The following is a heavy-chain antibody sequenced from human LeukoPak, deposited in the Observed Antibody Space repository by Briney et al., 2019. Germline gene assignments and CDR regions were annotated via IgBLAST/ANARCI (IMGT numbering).Heavy chain of an antibody. J-gene: IGHJ6*02. CDR1: GFTFSSYG. CDR2: IWYDGSNK. D-gene: IGHD6-6*01. CDR3: ARDPLGDSSSSHYYYYGMDV. V-gene: IGHV3-33*01. Sequence: QPGRSLRLSCAASGFTFSSYGMHWVRQAPGKGLEWVAVIWYDGSNKYYADSVKGRFTISRDNSKNTLYLQVNSLRAEDTAVYYCARDPLGDSSSSHYYYYGMDVWGQGTTVTVSS.